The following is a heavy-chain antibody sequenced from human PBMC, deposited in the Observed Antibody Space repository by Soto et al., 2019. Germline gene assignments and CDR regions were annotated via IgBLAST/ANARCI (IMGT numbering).Heavy chain of an antibody. CDR2: VNPKRGGT. CDR3: ARDSGIPGRYWYFGL. D-gene: IGHD3-9*01. Sequence: QVQLVQSGAEVKKPGASVKVSCTTYGYTFSDYLLHWVRQAPGQGPEWMGFVNPKRGGTEYAPKFQGRVTMTRDTSSSTVYMYLSGLTSDDTAIYYCARDSGIPGRYWYFGLWGRGTLVTVSS. V-gene: IGHV1-2*02. CDR1: GYTFSDYL. J-gene: IGHJ2*01.